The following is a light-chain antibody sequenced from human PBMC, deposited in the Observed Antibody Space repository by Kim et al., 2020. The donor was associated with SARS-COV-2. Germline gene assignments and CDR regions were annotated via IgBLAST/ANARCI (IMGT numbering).Light chain of an antibody. CDR1: SLRSYY. CDR3: SSRDRSVNHLRV. CDR2: GKN. J-gene: IGLJ2*01. V-gene: IGLV3-19*01. Sequence: LRQTVRITCQGDSLRSYYASWYQQKPGQATVLVIYGKNNRPSGIPDRFSGSSSGNTASLTITGAQAEDEADYYCSSRDRSVNHLRVFCGWTQLTVL.